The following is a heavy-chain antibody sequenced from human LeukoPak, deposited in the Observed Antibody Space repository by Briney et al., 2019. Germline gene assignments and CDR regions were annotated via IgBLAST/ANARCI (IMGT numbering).Heavy chain of an antibody. D-gene: IGHD4-17*01. Sequence: GESLKISCKASGYSFTNFWIGWVRQMPGKGLEWMGIIYPGDSDTRYSPSFQGQVTISADKSISTAYLQWSSLKASDTAMYYCARVRGDTDNWFDPWGQGTLVTVSS. CDR2: IYPGDSDT. V-gene: IGHV5-51*01. CDR1: GYSFTNFW. CDR3: ARVRGDTDNWFDP. J-gene: IGHJ5*02.